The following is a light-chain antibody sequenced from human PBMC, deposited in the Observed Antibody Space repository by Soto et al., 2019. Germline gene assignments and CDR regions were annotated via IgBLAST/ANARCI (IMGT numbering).Light chain of an antibody. J-gene: IGKJ4*01. CDR3: EQYGNSPRLT. CDR2: GAS. Sequence: EIVLTQSPGTLSLSPGEGATLSCRASQSVRNNYLAWYQQKLGQAPSLLIYGASARATGIPDRFSGSGSGTDFTLTISGLEPEDFAVYYCEQYGNSPRLTFGGGTRVEIK. CDR1: QSVRNNY. V-gene: IGKV3-20*01.